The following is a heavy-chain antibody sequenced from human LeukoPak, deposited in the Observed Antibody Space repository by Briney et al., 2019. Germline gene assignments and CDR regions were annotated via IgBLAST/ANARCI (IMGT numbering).Heavy chain of an antibody. Sequence: PGGSLRLSCAASGFTFSSYAMSWVRQAPGKGLEWVSAISGSGGSTYYADSVKGRFTISRDNSKNTLYLQMNSLRAEDTAVYYCAKLYSSGSLHQYYYFDYWGQGTLVTVSS. D-gene: IGHD6-19*01. CDR1: GFTFSSYA. CDR3: AKLYSSGSLHQYYYFDY. J-gene: IGHJ4*02. CDR2: ISGSGGST. V-gene: IGHV3-23*01.